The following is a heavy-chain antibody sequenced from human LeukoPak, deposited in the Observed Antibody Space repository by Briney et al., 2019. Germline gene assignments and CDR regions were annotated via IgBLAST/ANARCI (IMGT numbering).Heavy chain of an antibody. J-gene: IGHJ4*02. D-gene: IGHD2-15*01. CDR1: GYSISSGYH. CDR3: ARTLYCSGTTCYSPELFHS. V-gene: IGHV4-38-2*01. CDR2: IYHSGKT. Sequence: SGTPSLTCAVSGYSISSGYHWGWVRQPPGKGLEWIGSIYHSGKTYYNPSLKSRVTISVDTSMNQFSLKLSSVTAADTAVYYCARTLYCSGTTCYSPELFHSWGQGTLVTASS.